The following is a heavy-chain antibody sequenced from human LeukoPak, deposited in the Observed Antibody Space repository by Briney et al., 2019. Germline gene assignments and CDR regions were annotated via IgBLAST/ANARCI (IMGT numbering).Heavy chain of an antibody. V-gene: IGHV4-38-2*01. CDR1: GFSISSGYF. CDR3: ARRISTRRGETCSSTSCYFDY. J-gene: IGHJ4*02. CDR2: IFHSGIT. Sequence: SSETLSLTCAVSGFSISSGYFWAWIRQSPGRGLEWIGSIFHSGITYYNPSLKSRITISVHTSKNQFSLRLSSVTAADTAVYYCARRISTRRGETCSSTSCYFDYWGQGTLVTVSS. D-gene: IGHD2-2*01.